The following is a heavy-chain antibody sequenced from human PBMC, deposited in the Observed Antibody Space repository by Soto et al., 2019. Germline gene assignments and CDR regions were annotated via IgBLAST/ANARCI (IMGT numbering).Heavy chain of an antibody. Sequence: QVQLQESGPGLVKPSETLSLTCTVSGGSISSYYWSWIRQPPGKGLEWIGYIYYSGSTNYNPSLKSRVTISVDTSKNQFSLKLSSVTAADTAVYYCARGGSGGPLDYWGQGTLVTVSS. J-gene: IGHJ4*02. V-gene: IGHV4-59*01. D-gene: IGHD6-19*01. CDR1: GGSISSYY. CDR2: IYYSGST. CDR3: ARGGSGGPLDY.